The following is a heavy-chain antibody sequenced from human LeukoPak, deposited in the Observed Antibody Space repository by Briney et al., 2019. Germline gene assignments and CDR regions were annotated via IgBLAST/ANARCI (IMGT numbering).Heavy chain of an antibody. J-gene: IGHJ6*02. Sequence: GRSLRLSRAASGFTFDDYAMHWVRQAPGKGLEWVSGISWNSGSIGYADSVKGRFTISRDNAKNSLYLQMNSLRAEDTALYYCAKVMGCSSTSCYNDYYYYYGMDVWGQGTTVTVSS. CDR2: ISWNSGSI. CDR1: GFTFDDYA. CDR3: AKVMGCSSTSCYNDYYYYYGMDV. D-gene: IGHD2-2*02. V-gene: IGHV3-9*01.